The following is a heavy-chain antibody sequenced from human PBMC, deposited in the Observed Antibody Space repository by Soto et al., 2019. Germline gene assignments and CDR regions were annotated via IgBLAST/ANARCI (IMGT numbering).Heavy chain of an antibody. CDR1: GYTFSRYG. CDR2: ISAYNGNT. J-gene: IGHJ5*01. CDR3: AREPTTRGSYRNNWFDS. Sequence: GSSVKGTWKASGYTFSRYGFSWGRQAPGQRFSWMGWISAYNGNTNYAQKLQGRATMTTATSTRPAYMELRSLRSDDTAVYYCAREPTTRGSYRNNWFDSWGQGSLVTVSS. D-gene: IGHD3-16*02. V-gene: IGHV1-18*01.